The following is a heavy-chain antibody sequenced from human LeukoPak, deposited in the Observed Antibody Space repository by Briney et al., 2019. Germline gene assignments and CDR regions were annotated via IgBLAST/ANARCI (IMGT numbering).Heavy chain of an antibody. D-gene: IGHD4-17*01. J-gene: IGHJ4*02. CDR3: AKCRRHTDPDY. V-gene: IGHV3-23*01. Sequence: GGSLRLSCAASGFTFNNYAMSWVRQAPGEGLEWVSTISGSGGRTYYADSVKGRFTIARDNSKNTLYLQMNSLRVEDTAVYYCAKCRRHTDPDYWGQGTLVTVSS. CDR1: GFTFNNYA. CDR2: ISGSGGRT.